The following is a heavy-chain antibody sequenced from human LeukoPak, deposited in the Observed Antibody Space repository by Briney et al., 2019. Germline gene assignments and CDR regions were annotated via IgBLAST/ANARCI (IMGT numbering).Heavy chain of an antibody. CDR2: IYYSGST. CDR3: ARDLSPAWFGDPYIRGWFDP. D-gene: IGHD3-10*01. V-gene: IGHV4-61*01. CDR1: GGSISSGSYY. Sequence: TPSETLSLTCAVSGGSISSGSYYWSWIRQPPGKGLEWIGYIYYSGSTNYNPSLKSRVTISVDTSKNQFSLKLSSVTAADTAVYYCARDLSPAWFGDPYIRGWFDPWGQGTLVTVSS. J-gene: IGHJ5*02.